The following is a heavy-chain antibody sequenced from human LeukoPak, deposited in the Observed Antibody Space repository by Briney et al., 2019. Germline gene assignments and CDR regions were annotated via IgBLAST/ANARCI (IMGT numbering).Heavy chain of an antibody. J-gene: IGHJ6*03. Sequence: PGGSLRLSCAASGFTFSSYSMNWVRQAPGKGLEWVSSISSSSSYIYYADSVKGRFTISRDNAKNSLYLQMNSLRAEDTAVYYCARAGRYQLPAGYYYYYYMDVWGKGTTVTVSS. CDR2: ISSSSSYI. CDR3: ARAGRYQLPAGYYYYYYMDV. CDR1: GFTFSSYS. V-gene: IGHV3-21*01. D-gene: IGHD2-2*01.